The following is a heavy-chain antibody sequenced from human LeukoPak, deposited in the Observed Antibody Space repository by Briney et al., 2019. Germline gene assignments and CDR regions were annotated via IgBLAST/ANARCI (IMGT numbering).Heavy chain of an antibody. D-gene: IGHD6-19*01. CDR3: AKDLEGTVVGTLDY. CDR2: ISGTHGTT. CDR1: GFTFSSYA. V-gene: IGHV3-23*01. J-gene: IGHJ4*02. Sequence: PGGSLRLSCAASGFTFSSYAMSWVRQAPGKGLEWVSAISGTHGTTYYTDSVKGRFTLSRDNSKNTLYLQMNSLRAEDTAVYYCAKDLEGTVVGTLDYWGQGTLVTVSS.